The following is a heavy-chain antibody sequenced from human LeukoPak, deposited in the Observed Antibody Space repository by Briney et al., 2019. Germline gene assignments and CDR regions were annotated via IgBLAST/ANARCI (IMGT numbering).Heavy chain of an antibody. Sequence: PGGSLRLSCAASGFTFRSYEMTWVRQAPGKGLEWVSGISGSGRGGRTYYADFVKGRFTISRDNSKNTLYLQMNSLRAEDTAVYYCAKAGSIRFDYWGQGTLVTVSS. V-gene: IGHV3-23*01. J-gene: IGHJ4*02. CDR3: AKAGSIRFDY. CDR1: GFTFRSYE. D-gene: IGHD1-26*01. CDR2: ISGSGRGGRT.